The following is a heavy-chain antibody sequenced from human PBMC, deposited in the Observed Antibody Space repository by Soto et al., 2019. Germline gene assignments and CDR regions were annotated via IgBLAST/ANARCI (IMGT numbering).Heavy chain of an antibody. CDR2: IYHSGST. V-gene: IGHV4-30-2*01. CDR3: ARAKEYRQQLGGEFDY. Sequence: QLQLQESGSGLVKPSQTLSLTCAVSGGSISSGGYSWSWIRQPPGKGLEWIGYIYHSGSTYYNPSLKSRVTISVDRSKNQFSLKLSSVTAADTAVYYCARAKEYRQQLGGEFDYWGQGTLVTVSS. J-gene: IGHJ4*02. D-gene: IGHD6-13*01. CDR1: GGSISSGGYS.